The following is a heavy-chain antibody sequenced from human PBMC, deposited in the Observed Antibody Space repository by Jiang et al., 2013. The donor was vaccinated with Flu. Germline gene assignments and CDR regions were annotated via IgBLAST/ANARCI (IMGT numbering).Heavy chain of an antibody. V-gene: IGHV3-21*03. D-gene: IGHD2-8*01. CDR2: ISSSGTDI. CDR1: GFSFSSYS. J-gene: IGHJ1*01. CDR3: ATEGYELVYMGVEVEFFQQ. Sequence: LSCEGSGFSFSSYSMNWVRLAPGKGLEWVSSISSSGTDIHYADSVEGRFTISRDNAKSSLYLQMDSLRAEDTALYYCATEGYELVYMGVEVEFFQQWGQGTPVTVSS.